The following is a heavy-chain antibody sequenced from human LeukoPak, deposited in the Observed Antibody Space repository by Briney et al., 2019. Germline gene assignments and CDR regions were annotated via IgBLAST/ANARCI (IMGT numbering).Heavy chain of an antibody. V-gene: IGHV3-66*01. CDR2: IYSGGST. J-gene: IGHJ4*02. D-gene: IGHD1-26*01. CDR1: GFTVSSNY. Sequence: GGSLRLSCAASGFTVSSNYMSWVRQAPGKGLEWVSVIYSGGSTYYADSVKGRFTISRDNSKNTLYLQMNSLRAEDTAVYYCARVGEPIYFDYWGQGTLVTVSS. CDR3: ARVGEPIYFDY.